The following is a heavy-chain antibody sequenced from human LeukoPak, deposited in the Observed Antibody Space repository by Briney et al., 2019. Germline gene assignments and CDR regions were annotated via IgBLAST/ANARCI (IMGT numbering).Heavy chain of an antibody. CDR2: IFYSGST. J-gene: IGHJ4*02. V-gene: IGHV4-59*08. CDR3: ARGYYDVLTNYPKNFDQ. Sequence: SETLSLTCTVSGDSISSYYWSWIRQPPGKGLEWIGYIFYSGSTYYNPSLKSRLTISVDTSKNQFSLKLGSVTAADTAVYYCARGYYDVLTNYPKNFDQWGQGTLVTVSS. D-gene: IGHD3-9*01. CDR1: GDSISSYY.